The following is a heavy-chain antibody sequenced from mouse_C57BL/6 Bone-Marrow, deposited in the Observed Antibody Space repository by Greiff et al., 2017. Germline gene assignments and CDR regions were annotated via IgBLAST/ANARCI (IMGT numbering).Heavy chain of an antibody. Sequence: QVQLQQPGAELVKPGASVKLSCKASGYTFTSYWMQWVKQRPGQGLEWIGETDPSDSYTNYNQKFKGKATLTVDTSSSTAYMQLSSLTSEVSAVYYCARCYYGPWYFDVWGTGTTVTVSS. CDR1: GYTFTSYW. J-gene: IGHJ1*03. CDR2: TDPSDSYT. V-gene: IGHV1-50*01. CDR3: ARCYYGPWYFDV. D-gene: IGHD2-1*01.